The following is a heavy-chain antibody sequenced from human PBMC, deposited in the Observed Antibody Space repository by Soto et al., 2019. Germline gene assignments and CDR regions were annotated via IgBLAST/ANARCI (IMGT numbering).Heavy chain of an antibody. J-gene: IGHJ5*02. CDR1: GGSFSGYY. V-gene: IGHV4-34*01. D-gene: IGHD3-22*01. CDR2: INHSGST. Sequence: PSETLSLTCAVYGGSFSGYYWTWIRQPPGTGLEWIGEINHSGSTNYNPSLKSRVTISVDTSKNQFSLKLTSVTAADTAVYYCARARQYYDCEFDPWGQGTLVTVS. CDR3: ARARQYYDCEFDP.